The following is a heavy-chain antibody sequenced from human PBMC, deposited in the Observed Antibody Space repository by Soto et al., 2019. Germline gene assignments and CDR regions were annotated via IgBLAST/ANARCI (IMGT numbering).Heavy chain of an antibody. V-gene: IGHV1-69*13. CDR2: IIPIYGTT. Sequence: SVKVSCKASGSTFSTLIISWVRQAPGQGLEWMGGIIPIYGTTNYAQKFQGRVTITADESTSTAYMDLSSLRSDDTALYYCARSSLSSPPYNWLDPSAQGTLVTVSS. CDR1: GSTFSTLI. J-gene: IGHJ5*02. CDR3: ARSSLSSPPYNWLDP.